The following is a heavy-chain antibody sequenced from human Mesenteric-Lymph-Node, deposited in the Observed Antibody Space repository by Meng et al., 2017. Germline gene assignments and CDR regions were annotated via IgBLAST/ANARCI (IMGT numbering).Heavy chain of an antibody. V-gene: IGHV3-15*01. D-gene: IGHD1-26*01. CDR2: IRSGGTV. Sequence: GGSLRLSCAASGFTFSNYAMTWVRQAPGKGLEWIGRIRSGGTVDYAAPVIGRFSISRDDSKNTMYLQMNSLKTEDTAVYYCSHSGTYFGHFGSWGQGTLVTVSS. CDR3: SHSGTYFGHFGS. J-gene: IGHJ4*02. CDR1: GFTFSNYA.